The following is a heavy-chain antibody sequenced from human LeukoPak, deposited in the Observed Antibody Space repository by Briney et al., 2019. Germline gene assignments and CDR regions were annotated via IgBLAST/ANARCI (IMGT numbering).Heavy chain of an antibody. J-gene: IGHJ4*02. CDR3: ARGQLDYYGSGSYYDY. D-gene: IGHD3-10*01. CDR1: GGSISSGGYS. Sequence: PSETLSLTCAVSGGSISSGGYSWSWIRQPPGKGLEWIGYIYHSGSTYYNPSLKSQVTISVDRSKNQFSLKLSSVTAADTAVYYCARGQLDYYGSGSYYDYWGQGTLVTVSS. V-gene: IGHV4-30-2*01. CDR2: IYHSGST.